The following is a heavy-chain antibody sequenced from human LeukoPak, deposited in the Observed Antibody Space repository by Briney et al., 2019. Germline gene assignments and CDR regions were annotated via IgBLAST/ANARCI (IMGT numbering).Heavy chain of an antibody. CDR1: GFTFNSHG. D-gene: IGHD6-13*01. CDR2: ISGSGGST. J-gene: IGHJ5*02. Sequence: GGSLRLSCAASGFTFNSHGMHWVRQAPGKGLEWVSAISGSGGSTYYADSVKGRFTISRDNSKNTLYLQMSSLRAEDTAVYYCAKGRIAAAAPGDWFDPWGQGTLVTVSS. CDR3: AKGRIAAAAPGDWFDP. V-gene: IGHV3-23*01.